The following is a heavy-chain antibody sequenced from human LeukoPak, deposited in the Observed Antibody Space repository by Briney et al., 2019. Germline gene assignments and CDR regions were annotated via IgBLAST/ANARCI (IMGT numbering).Heavy chain of an antibody. CDR3: ARVGEGAFDI. CDR2: IYYTGNT. J-gene: IGHJ3*02. CDR1: GGXISTYY. Sequence: PSETLSLTCTVSGGXISTYYCSWIRQPPGKTLEWIGYIYYTGNTNYNPSLKSRVTISVDTSKNLFSLKLSSVTAADTAVYYCARVGEGAFDIWGQGTMVTVSS. V-gene: IGHV4-59*01. D-gene: IGHD3-16*01.